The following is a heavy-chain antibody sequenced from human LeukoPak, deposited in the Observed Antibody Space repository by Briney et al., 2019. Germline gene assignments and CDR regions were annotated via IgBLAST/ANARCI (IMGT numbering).Heavy chain of an antibody. CDR3: ARVGNSSGWYAADNY. J-gene: IGHJ4*02. Sequence: GGSLRLSCAASGFTFDDYGMSWVRQAPGKGLEWVSGINWNGGSTGYADSVKGRFTISRDNAKNSLYLQMNSLRAEDTALYYCARVGNSSGWYAADNYWGQGTLVTVSS. CDR2: INWNGGST. CDR1: GFTFDDYG. D-gene: IGHD6-19*01. V-gene: IGHV3-20*04.